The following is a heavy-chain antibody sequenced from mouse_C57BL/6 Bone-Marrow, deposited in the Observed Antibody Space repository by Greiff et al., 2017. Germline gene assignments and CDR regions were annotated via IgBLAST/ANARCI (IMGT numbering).Heavy chain of an antibody. D-gene: IGHD1-1*01. Sequence: QVQLKQSGAELVKPGASVKLSCKASGYTFTSYWMHWVKQRPGQGLEWIGMIHPNSGSTNYNEKFKSKATLTVDKSSSPAYLQLSSLTSEDSAVYYCARSPLVLRYPTRYFDVWGTGTTVTVSS. CDR1: GYTFTSYW. J-gene: IGHJ1*03. CDR3: ARSPLVLRYPTRYFDV. V-gene: IGHV1-64*01. CDR2: IHPNSGST.